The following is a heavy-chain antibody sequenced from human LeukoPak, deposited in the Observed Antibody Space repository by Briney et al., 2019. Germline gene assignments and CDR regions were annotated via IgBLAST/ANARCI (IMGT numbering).Heavy chain of an antibody. D-gene: IGHD1-1*01. J-gene: IGHJ4*02. V-gene: IGHV3-66*01. Sequence: GGSLRLSCAASGFTVSSNYMSWVRQAPGKGLEWVSVIYGGVSTGYAVSVQGRFTISRDNSKTTLHLQMSSLRAEDTAVYYCAKSPKSGFLFDYWGKGTLVTVSS. CDR2: IYGGVST. CDR3: AKSPKSGFLFDY. CDR1: GFTVSSNY.